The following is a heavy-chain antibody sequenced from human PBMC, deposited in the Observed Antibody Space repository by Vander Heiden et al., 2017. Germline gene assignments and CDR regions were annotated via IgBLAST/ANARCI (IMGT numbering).Heavy chain of an antibody. J-gene: IGHJ6*02. D-gene: IGHD3-3*01. CDR2: ISSSSSYI. V-gene: IGHV3-21*01. Sequence: EVQLVESGGGLVKPGGSLSLSCAASGSTFSSDSINGVRQAPGKGLEWVSSISSSSSYIYYADSVKGRFTISRDNAKNSLYLQRNSLRAEDTAVYYCARLRFLEWLTYYYYYYGMDVWGQGTTVTVSS. CDR1: GSTFSSDS. CDR3: ARLRFLEWLTYYYYYYGMDV.